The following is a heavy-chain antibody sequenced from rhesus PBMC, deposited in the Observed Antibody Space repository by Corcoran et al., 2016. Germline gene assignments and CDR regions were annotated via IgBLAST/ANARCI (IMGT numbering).Heavy chain of an antibody. CDR1: GFTFSSYG. J-gene: IGHJ4*01. D-gene: IGHD6-25*01. Sequence: EVQLVETGGGLVQPVGSLKLSCAASGFTFSSYGMSWVRQAPGKGLEWVSAINSGGGSTYYAKSLKGRFTISRDNSKNTISLQMNSLRAEDTAVYYCAKPLRSRARGYSGSWNGLDYWGQGVLVTVSS. CDR3: AKPLRSRARGYSGSWNGLDY. V-gene: IGHV3S5*01. CDR2: INSGGGST.